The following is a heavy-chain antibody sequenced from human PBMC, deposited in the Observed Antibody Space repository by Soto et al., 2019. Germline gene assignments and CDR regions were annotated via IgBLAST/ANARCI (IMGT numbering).Heavy chain of an antibody. CDR1: GYTFTSYG. CDR2: ISAYNGNT. D-gene: IGHD1-1*01. V-gene: IGHV1-18*01. Sequence: GASVKVSSKASGYTFTSYGISWVRQAPGQGLEWMGWISAYNGNTNYAQKLQGRVTMTTDTSTSTAYMELRSLRSDDTAVYYCARGRQLERRQDYYYGMDVWGQGTTVTVFS. CDR3: ARGRQLERRQDYYYGMDV. J-gene: IGHJ6*02.